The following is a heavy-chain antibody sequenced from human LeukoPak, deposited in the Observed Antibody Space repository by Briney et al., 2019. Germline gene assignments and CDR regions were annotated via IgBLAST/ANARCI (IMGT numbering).Heavy chain of an antibody. J-gene: IGHJ6*03. V-gene: IGHV1-8*03. CDR3: ARAPVTTGPYYYYIDV. CDR2: MNPNSGNT. CDR1: GYTFTSYD. Sequence: ASVKVSCKASGYTFTSYDINWVRQATGQGLEWMGWMNPNSGNTGYAQKFQGRVTITRNSSISTAYMELSGLRSEDTAVYYCARAPVTTGPYYYYIDVWGKGTTVTVSS. D-gene: IGHD4-17*01.